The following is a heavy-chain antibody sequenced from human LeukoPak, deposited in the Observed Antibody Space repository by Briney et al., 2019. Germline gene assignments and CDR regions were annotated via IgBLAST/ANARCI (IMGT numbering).Heavy chain of an antibody. CDR1: GYTFTGYY. Sequence: ASVKVSCKASGYTFTGYYMHWVRQAPGQGLEWMGWVNPNSGGTNYAQKFQGRVTMTRDTSISTAYMELSRLRSDDTAVYYCARSLRPTVGATIDIWGQGTMVTVSS. V-gene: IGHV1-2*02. CDR3: ARSLRPTVGATIDI. J-gene: IGHJ3*02. CDR2: VNPNSGGT. D-gene: IGHD1-26*01.